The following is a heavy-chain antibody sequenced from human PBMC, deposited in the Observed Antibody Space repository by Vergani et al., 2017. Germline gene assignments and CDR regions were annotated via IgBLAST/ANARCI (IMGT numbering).Heavy chain of an antibody. D-gene: IGHD2-2*01. J-gene: IGHJ5*02. Sequence: QVQLVQSGAEVKKPGSSVKVSCKASGGTFSSYTISWVRQAPGQGLEWMGRIIPILGIANYAQKFQGRVTITADKSTSTAYMELSSLRSEDTAVYYCARGPPGDIVVVPAAIGGAWFDPCGQGTLVTVSS. CDR1: GGTFSSYT. CDR3: ARGPPGDIVVVPAAIGGAWFDP. V-gene: IGHV1-69*02. CDR2: IIPILGIA.